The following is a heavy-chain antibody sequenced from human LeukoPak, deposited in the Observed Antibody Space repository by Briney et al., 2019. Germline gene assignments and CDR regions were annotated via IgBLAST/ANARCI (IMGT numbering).Heavy chain of an antibody. CDR2: FEPISGTK. CDR1: GYPFSSYY. J-gene: IGHJ5*02. Sequence: ASVKVSCKTSGYPFSSYYMHWVRHAPGQGLEWMGIFEPISGTKRVAEKFQGRVNMTRDTATSTVYMELSSLRPEDTAMYYCARDKEEVAHYDWFDPWGQGTQVTVSS. D-gene: IGHD3-16*01. CDR3: ARDKEEVAHYDWFDP. V-gene: IGHV1-46*01.